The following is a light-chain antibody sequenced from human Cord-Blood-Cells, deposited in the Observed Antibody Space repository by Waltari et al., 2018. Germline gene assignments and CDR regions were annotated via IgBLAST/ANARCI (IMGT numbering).Light chain of an antibody. V-gene: IGKV3-20*01. CDR1: QSVSSSY. CDR3: QQYGSSPYS. Sequence: EIVLTQSPGTLSLSPGERATLSCRASQSVSSSYLAWYQQKPGQAPSLLIYGASSRATGIPDRFSGSGSGADGARTISRLEPEDFAVYYCQQYGSSPYSFGQGTKLESK. J-gene: IGKJ2*01. CDR2: GAS.